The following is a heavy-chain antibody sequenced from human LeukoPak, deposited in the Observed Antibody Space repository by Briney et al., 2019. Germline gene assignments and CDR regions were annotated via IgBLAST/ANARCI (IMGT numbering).Heavy chain of an antibody. CDR1: GGSISNYY. CDR3: ARGIATITQDSFDV. Sequence: PSETLSLTCTVSGGSISNYYWSWIRQSAGKGQEWIGRIHSSGSTNFNPSLRSRVTMSADTSKHQFSLRLTSVTAADTALYYCARGIATITQDSFDVWGLGTMVTVSS. J-gene: IGHJ3*01. D-gene: IGHD1-26*01. CDR2: IHSSGST. V-gene: IGHV4-4*07.